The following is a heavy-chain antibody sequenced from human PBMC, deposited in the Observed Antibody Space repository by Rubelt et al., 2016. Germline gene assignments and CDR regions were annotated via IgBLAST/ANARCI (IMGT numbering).Heavy chain of an antibody. Sequence: EVQLVQSGTEVKQHGESLKISCKGSGYRITAYWIGWVRQMPGSGMEWMGILYPRDSDTRNSTSFMDQITLAAEKSINTAPVQWVSLKASDTAMYYCARYHDYWSSNYTGAFDIWGQGTMVTVSS. CDR1: GYRITAYW. J-gene: IGHJ3*02. CDR2: LYPRDSDT. V-gene: IGHV5-51*01. CDR3: ARYHDYWSSNYTGAFDI. D-gene: IGHD3-3*01.